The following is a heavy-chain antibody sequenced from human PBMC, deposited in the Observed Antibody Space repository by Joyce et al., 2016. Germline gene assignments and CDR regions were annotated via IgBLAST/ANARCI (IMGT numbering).Heavy chain of an antibody. J-gene: IGHJ5*02. CDR3: ARESSTRSGNWIDP. V-gene: IGHV4-30-4*01. CDR2: IYNSGST. Sequence: GLEWLEHIYNSGSTFYNPSLKSRITITVDTSNQQFSLKLNFVTAADTAVYYCARESSTRSGNWIDPWGQGIRVTVSS.